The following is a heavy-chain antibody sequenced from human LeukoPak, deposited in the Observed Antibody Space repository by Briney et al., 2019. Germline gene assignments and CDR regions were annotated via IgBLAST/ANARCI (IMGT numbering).Heavy chain of an antibody. V-gene: IGHV3-9*01. CDR1: GFTFDDYA. J-gene: IGHJ4*02. Sequence: GGSLRLSCAASGFTFDDYAMHWVRQAPGKGLEWVSGISWNSGSIGYADSVKGRFTISRDNAKNSLYLQINSLRAEDTAVYYCARVRGDYYLDYWGQGTLVTVSS. D-gene: IGHD3-16*01. CDR2: ISWNSGSI. CDR3: ARVRGDYYLDY.